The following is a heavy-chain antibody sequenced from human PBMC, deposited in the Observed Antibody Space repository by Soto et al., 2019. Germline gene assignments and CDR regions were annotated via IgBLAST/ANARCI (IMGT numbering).Heavy chain of an antibody. V-gene: IGHV3-30*18. J-gene: IGHJ3*02. Sequence: QVQLVESGGGVVQPGRSLRLSCAASGFTFSSYGMHWVRQAPGKGLEWVAVLSYDGSEKYYADSVKGRFTISRDNSKNTLYLQMNSLRAEDTAVFYCAKGRLLLGDSNDAFDIWGQGTTVTVSS. CDR1: GFTFSSYG. CDR2: LSYDGSEK. D-gene: IGHD2-21*02. CDR3: AKGRLLLGDSNDAFDI.